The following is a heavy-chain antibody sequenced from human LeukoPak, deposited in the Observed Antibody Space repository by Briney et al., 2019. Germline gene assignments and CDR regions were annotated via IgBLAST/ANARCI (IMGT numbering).Heavy chain of an antibody. Sequence: ASVTVSCKASGYTFTGYYMHWVRQAPGQGLEWMGWINPNSGGTNYAQKFQGRVTLTRDTSISTAYMELSRLRSDDTAVFYCARDYYDSSGYGSFDYWGQGTLVTVSS. CDR1: GYTFTGYY. J-gene: IGHJ4*02. D-gene: IGHD3-22*01. V-gene: IGHV1-2*02. CDR2: INPNSGGT. CDR3: ARDYYDSSGYGSFDY.